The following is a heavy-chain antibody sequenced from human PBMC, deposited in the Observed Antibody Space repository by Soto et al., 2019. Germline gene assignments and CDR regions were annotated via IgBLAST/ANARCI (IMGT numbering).Heavy chain of an antibody. CDR3: ARDLVMDV. CDR1: GYTFTSYA. CDR2: INAGNGNT. Sequence: QVQLVQSGAEVKKPGASVKVSCKASGYTFTSYAMHWVRQAPGQRLEWMGRINAGNGNTKYSQKFQGRATITRDTSASTAYMALSSLRSEDTAVYYCARDLVMDVWAQGTTVTVSS. J-gene: IGHJ6*02. V-gene: IGHV1-3*01. D-gene: IGHD2-8*02.